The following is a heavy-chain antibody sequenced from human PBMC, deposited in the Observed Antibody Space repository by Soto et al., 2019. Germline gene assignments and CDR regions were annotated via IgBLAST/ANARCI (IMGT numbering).Heavy chain of an antibody. Sequence: QVQLVQSGADVKKPGASVKVSCKASGYNFTSYGISWVRQAPGQGLEWMGWISSHNDRTKYARRFQDRVTMTTETPTSTVYMELWSLRSDDTAVYYCARDLYYSSGRYFDHDAFDIWGQGTVVTVSS. CDR2: ISSHNDRT. D-gene: IGHD6-19*01. V-gene: IGHV1-18*01. CDR3: ARDLYYSSGRYFDHDAFDI. CDR1: GYNFTSYG. J-gene: IGHJ3*02.